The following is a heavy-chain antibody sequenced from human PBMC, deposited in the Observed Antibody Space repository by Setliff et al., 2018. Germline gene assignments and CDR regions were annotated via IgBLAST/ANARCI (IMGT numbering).Heavy chain of an antibody. CDR2: IDTSSSYI. J-gene: IGHJ4*02. CDR1: GFTFSRYA. Sequence: GGSLRLSCAASGFTFSRYAMNWVRQAPGKGLEWVSSIDTSSSYIYYADSVKGRFTISRDNARNSVYLQMNSLRAEDAAVYYCATSDWYAAFDHWGQGTLVTVSS. D-gene: IGHD6-19*01. CDR3: ATSDWYAAFDH. V-gene: IGHV3-21*01.